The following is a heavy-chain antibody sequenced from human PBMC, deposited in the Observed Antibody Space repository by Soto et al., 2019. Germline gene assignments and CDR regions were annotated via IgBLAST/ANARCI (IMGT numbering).Heavy chain of an antibody. CDR1: GFTVSSNY. CDR2: IYSGGST. V-gene: IGHV3-66*01. J-gene: IGHJ5*02. D-gene: IGHD3-9*01. CDR3: ARTETGMGPSGFDP. Sequence: GGSLRLSCAASGFTVSSNYMSWVRQAPGKGLEWVSVIYSGGSTYYADSVKGRFTISRDNSKNTLYLQMNSLRAEDTAVYYCARTETGMGPSGFDPWGQGTLVTVSS.